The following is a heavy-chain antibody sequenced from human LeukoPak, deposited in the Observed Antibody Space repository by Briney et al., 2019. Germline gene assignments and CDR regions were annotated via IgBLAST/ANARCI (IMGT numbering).Heavy chain of an antibody. CDR3: ARGVTDIVVVPAAIGWGYYYYGMDV. CDR2: INPSGGST. CDR1: GYTFTSYY. V-gene: IGHV1-46*01. D-gene: IGHD2-2*01. J-gene: IGHJ6*02. Sequence: GASVKVSCKASGYTFTSYYMHWVRQAPGQGLEWMGIINPSGGSTSYAQKFQGRVTMTRDTSTSTVYMELSSLRSEDTAVYYCARGVTDIVVVPAAIGWGYYYYGMDVWGQGTTVTVSS.